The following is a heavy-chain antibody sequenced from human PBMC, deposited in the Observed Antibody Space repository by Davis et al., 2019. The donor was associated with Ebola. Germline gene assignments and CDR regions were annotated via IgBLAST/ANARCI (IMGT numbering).Heavy chain of an antibody. Sequence: SETLSLTCTVSGGSISSYYWSWIRQPPGKGLEWIGEINHSGSTNYNPSLKSRVTISVDTSKNQFSLKLSSVTAADTAVYYCASGITIFGVVSNYYYCGMDVWGQGTTVTVSS. V-gene: IGHV4-34*01. CDR2: INHSGST. CDR3: ASGITIFGVVSNYYYCGMDV. D-gene: IGHD3-3*01. J-gene: IGHJ6*02. CDR1: GGSISSYY.